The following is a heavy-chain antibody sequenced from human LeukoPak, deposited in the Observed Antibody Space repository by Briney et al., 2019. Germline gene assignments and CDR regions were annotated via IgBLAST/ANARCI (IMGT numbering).Heavy chain of an antibody. CDR1: GFTVSSNY. V-gene: IGHV3-23*01. CDR2: ISGSGGST. CDR3: ATGYYDFWSGPQPFDY. D-gene: IGHD3-3*01. J-gene: IGHJ4*02. Sequence: GGSLRLSCAASGFTVSSNYMSWVRQAPGKGLEWVSAISGSGGSTYYADSVKGRFTISRDNSKNTLYLQMNSLRAEDTAVYYCATGYYDFWSGPQPFDYWGQGTLVTVSS.